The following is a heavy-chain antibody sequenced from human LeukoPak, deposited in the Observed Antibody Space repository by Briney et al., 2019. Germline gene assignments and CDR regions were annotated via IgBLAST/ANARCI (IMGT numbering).Heavy chain of an antibody. Sequence: SVPVSCRASGGTFSSYAISWVRQAPGQGLEWMGRIIPIFGTANYAQKFQGRVTITADKSTSTAYMELSSLRSEDTAVYYCARGEIGYNSFEFWGKGTLVTVSS. CDR1: GGTFSSYA. CDR3: ARGEIGYNSFEF. CDR2: IIPIFGTA. D-gene: IGHD5-24*01. V-gene: IGHV1-69*06. J-gene: IGHJ4*02.